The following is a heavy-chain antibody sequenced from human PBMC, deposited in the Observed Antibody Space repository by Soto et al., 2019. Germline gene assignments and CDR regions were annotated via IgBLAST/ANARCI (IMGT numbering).Heavy chain of an antibody. CDR2: ISYDGNIK. D-gene: IGHD3-22*01. V-gene: IGHV3-30*18. J-gene: IGHJ4*02. Sequence: GGSLRLSCAATGFTFSNFGIHWVRQAPGKGLEWVASISYDGNIKYSADSVKGRFTISRDNSKNTLYLQMNSLRAEDTAVYYCAKNPGYYYDSTGYHFDYWGQGT. CDR3: AKNPGYYYDSTGYHFDY. CDR1: GFTFSNFG.